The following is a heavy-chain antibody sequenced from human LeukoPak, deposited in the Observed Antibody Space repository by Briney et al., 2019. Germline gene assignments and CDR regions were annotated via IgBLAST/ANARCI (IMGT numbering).Heavy chain of an antibody. CDR2: ISSSSSYI. Sequence: GGSLRLSCAASGFTFSSYSMNWVRQAPGKGLEWVSSISSSSSYIYYADSVKGRFTISRDNAKNSLYLQMNSLRAEDTAVYYCARGDSSSWYGGMYNWFDPWGQGTLVTVPS. J-gene: IGHJ5*02. CDR1: GFTFSSYS. CDR3: ARGDSSSWYGGMYNWFDP. D-gene: IGHD6-13*01. V-gene: IGHV3-21*01.